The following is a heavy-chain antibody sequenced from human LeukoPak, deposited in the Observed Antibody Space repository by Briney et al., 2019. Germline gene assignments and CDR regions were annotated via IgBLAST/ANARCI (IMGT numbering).Heavy chain of an antibody. CDR2: IYYSGST. Sequence: PGGSLRLSCAASGFTFSDYYMSWIRQPPGKGLEWIGYIYYSGSTNYNPSLKSRVTISVDTSKNQFSLELSSVTAADTAVYYCARGPVGAKAFDIWGQGTMVTVSS. J-gene: IGHJ3*02. D-gene: IGHD1-26*01. CDR1: GFTFSDYY. CDR3: ARGPVGAKAFDI. V-gene: IGHV4-59*01.